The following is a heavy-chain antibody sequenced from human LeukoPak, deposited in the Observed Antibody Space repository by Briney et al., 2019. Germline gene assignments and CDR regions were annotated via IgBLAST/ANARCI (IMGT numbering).Heavy chain of an antibody. D-gene: IGHD6-6*01. Sequence: GGSLRLSCVGSGFSFSNSDMNWVRQAPGKGLEWVSVIYSGGSTYYADSVKGRFTISRDNSKNTLYLQMNSLRAEDTAVYYCARGLDSSSSFTYWGQGTLVTVSS. CDR3: ARGLDSSSSFTY. CDR1: GFSFSNSD. J-gene: IGHJ4*02. CDR2: IYSGGST. V-gene: IGHV3-66*01.